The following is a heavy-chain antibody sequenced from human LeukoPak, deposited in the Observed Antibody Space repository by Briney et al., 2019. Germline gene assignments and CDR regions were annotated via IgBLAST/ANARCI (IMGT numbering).Heavy chain of an antibody. J-gene: IGHJ5*02. CDR2: INHSGST. CDR1: GGSFSGYY. V-gene: IGHV4-34*01. D-gene: IGHD3-3*01. CDR3: ARVGTIYYDFWSGYSAVWFDP. Sequence: SEPLSLTCAVYGGSFSGYYWSWMRPPPGKGLEGIGEINHSGSTNYNPSLKSRVTISVDTSKNQFSLKLSSVTAADTAVYFCARVGTIYYDFWSGYSAVWFDPWGQGTLVTVSS.